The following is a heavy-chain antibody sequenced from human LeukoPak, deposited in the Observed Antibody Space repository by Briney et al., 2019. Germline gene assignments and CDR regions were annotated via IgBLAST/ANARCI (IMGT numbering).Heavy chain of an antibody. V-gene: IGHV4-34*09. J-gene: IGHJ6*03. CDR3: ARANPNQDYYYMDV. Sequence: SETLSLTCAVYGGSFSGYYWSWIRQPPGKGLEWIGYIYYSGSTYYNPSLKSRVTISVDTSKNQFSLKLSSVTAADTAVYYCARANPNQDYYYMDVWGKGTTVTVSS. CDR1: GGSFSGYY. CDR2: IYYSGST.